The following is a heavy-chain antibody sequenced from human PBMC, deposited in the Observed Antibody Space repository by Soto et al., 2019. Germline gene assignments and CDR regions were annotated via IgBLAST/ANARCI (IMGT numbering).Heavy chain of an antibody. V-gene: IGHV3-49*03. CDR2: IRSKAYGGTT. D-gene: IGHD3-10*01. Sequence: LRLSCTASGFTFGDYAMSWFRQAPGKGLEWVGFIRSKAYGGTTEYAASVKGRFTISRDDSKSIAYLQMNSLKTEDTAVYYCTRDTMVPRRSYYYYYGMDVWGQGTTVTVSS. CDR1: GFTFGDYA. CDR3: TRDTMVPRRSYYYYYGMDV. J-gene: IGHJ6*02.